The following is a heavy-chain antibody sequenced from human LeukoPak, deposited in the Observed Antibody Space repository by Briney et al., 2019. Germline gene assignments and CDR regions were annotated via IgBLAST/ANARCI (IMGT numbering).Heavy chain of an antibody. J-gene: IGHJ6*03. Sequence: ASVKVSCKASGYTFTGYYLHWVRQAPGQGLEWVGWINPNSGGTNYSQKFQGWVTMTRDTSISTAYMELSRLRSDDTAVYYCAREEVYGSGSFYTDYYYYYYMDVWGKGTTVTVSS. CDR3: AREEVYGSGSFYTDYYYYYYMDV. V-gene: IGHV1-2*04. CDR1: GYTFTGYY. CDR2: INPNSGGT. D-gene: IGHD3-10*01.